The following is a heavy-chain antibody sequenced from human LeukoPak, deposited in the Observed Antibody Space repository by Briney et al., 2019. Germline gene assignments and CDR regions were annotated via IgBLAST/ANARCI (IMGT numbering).Heavy chain of an antibody. CDR2: INTDGSTT. V-gene: IGHV3-74*01. CDR3: TRASLED. J-gene: IGHJ4*02. Sequence: GGSLRLSCAASGFTFSSYWMHWVRQAPGKGLVWVSAINTDGSTTTHADSVRGRFTISRDNAKNTPYMQMISLRAEGTAVYYCTRASLEDWGQGTLVTVSS. CDR1: GFTFSSYW.